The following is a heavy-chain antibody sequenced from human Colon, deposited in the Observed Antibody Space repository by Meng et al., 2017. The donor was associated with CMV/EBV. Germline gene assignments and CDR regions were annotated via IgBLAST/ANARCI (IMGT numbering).Heavy chain of an antibody. D-gene: IGHD2-15*01. CDR3: ARGGGLYWVHYYYGMDV. CDR1: GVSVSNYW. J-gene: IGHJ6*02. Sequence: SETLSLTCTVSGVSVSNYWWSWIRQSPGKGLEWIGYIHYSGTTNQNPSLRGRVIMSVDTSKNQFSLKLSSVTAADTAVYYCARGGGLYWVHYYYGMDVWGQGTTVTVSS. CDR2: IHYSGTT. V-gene: IGHV4-59*02.